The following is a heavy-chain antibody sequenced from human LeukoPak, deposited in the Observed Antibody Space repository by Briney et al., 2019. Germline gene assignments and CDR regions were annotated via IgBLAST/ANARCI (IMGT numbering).Heavy chain of an antibody. CDR1: GFTFSSYE. V-gene: IGHV3-48*03. CDR2: ISSSGSTI. J-gene: IGHJ4*02. Sequence: PGGSLRLSCAASGFTFSSYEMNWVRQAPGKGLEWVSYISSSGSTIYYADSVKGRFTISRDNAKNSLYLQMNSLRAEDTAVYYCATTYDYVWGTNYWGREPWSPSPQ. CDR3: ATTYDYVWGTNY. D-gene: IGHD3-16*01.